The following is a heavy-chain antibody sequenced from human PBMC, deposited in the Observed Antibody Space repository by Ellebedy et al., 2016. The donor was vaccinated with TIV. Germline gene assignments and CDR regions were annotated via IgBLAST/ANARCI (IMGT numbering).Heavy chain of an antibody. CDR3: ARLFSSAWGALDY. D-gene: IGHD3-22*01. Sequence: MPSETLSLTCTVSGGSINNYYWSWIRQPPGKGLEWIGYIYYSGSTNYNPSLKSRVTISVDTSKSQFSLKLSSVTAADTAVYYCARLFSSAWGALDYWGQGTLVTVSS. CDR2: IYYSGST. V-gene: IGHV4-59*08. CDR1: GGSINNYY. J-gene: IGHJ4*02.